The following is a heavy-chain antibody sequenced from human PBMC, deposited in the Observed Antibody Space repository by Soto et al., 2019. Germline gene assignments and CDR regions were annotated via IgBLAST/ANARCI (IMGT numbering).Heavy chain of an antibody. J-gene: IGHJ4*02. CDR2: IYPGDSDK. Sequence: ESLKICCNRSGYSFTTFSAGWGRQMPGKGLAWMGIIYPGDSDKRYRAYFPKLVTIAASKLISTAYLQLSSLESWDTAMYYCARGKRWLQLVFDYWGQGTLVTVFS. V-gene: IGHV5-51*01. D-gene: IGHD1-1*01. CDR1: GYSFTTFS. CDR3: ARGKRWLQLVFDY.